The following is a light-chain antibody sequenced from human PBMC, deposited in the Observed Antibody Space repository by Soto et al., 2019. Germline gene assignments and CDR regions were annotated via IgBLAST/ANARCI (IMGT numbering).Light chain of an antibody. V-gene: IGKV1-39*01. CDR2: AAD. CDR3: QQSYDMPWT. Sequence: DIQMTQSPSSLSASVGDRVTITCRASQSITNYLTLFQQKPGKAPSLLIFAADNLQDGVPSRFSGSGSGRDFSLTISSLQPEDFATYYCQQSYDMPWTFGQGTKVDIK. J-gene: IGKJ1*01. CDR1: QSITNY.